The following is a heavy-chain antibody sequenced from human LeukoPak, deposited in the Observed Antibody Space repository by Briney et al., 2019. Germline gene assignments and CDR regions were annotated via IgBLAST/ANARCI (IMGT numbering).Heavy chain of an antibody. V-gene: IGHV4-59*01. CDR2: TYHSGRT. D-gene: IGHD3-22*01. J-gene: IGHJ5*02. Sequence: SETLSLTCTVSGGSIRSYYWSWIRQPPGKGLEYIGYTYHSGRTSYNPSLQSRVTMSVDTSKNQFSLRLSSVTAADTAVYYCARDGAHYYDSSGFHHRFDPWGQGTLVTVSS. CDR3: ARDGAHYYDSSGFHHRFDP. CDR1: GGSIRSYY.